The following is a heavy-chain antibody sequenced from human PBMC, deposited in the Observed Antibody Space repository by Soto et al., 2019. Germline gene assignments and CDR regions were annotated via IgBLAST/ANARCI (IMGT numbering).Heavy chain of an antibody. D-gene: IGHD3-9*01. CDR1: GGSISSYY. J-gene: IGHJ6*02. V-gene: IGHV4-59*01. CDR2: IYYSGST. Sequence: SETLSLTCTVSGGSISSYYWSWIRQPPGKGLEWIGYIYYSGSTNYNPSLKSRVTISVDTSKNQFSLKLSSVTAADTAVYYCAREEYPYYDTLNGRTYYYGMDVWGQGTTVTVSS. CDR3: AREEYPYYDTLNGRTYYYGMDV.